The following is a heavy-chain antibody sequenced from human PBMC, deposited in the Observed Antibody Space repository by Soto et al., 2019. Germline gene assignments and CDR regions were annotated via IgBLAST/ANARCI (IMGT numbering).Heavy chain of an antibody. V-gene: IGHV4-39*01. Sequence: QLQLQESGPGLVKPSETLSLTCTVSGGSISSSSYYWGWIRQPPGKGLEWIGSIYYSGSTYYNPSLKSRVTISVDTSKNQFSLKLSSVTAADTAVYYYARLRSSGWYAYNWFDPWGQGTLVTVSS. CDR1: GGSISSSSYY. D-gene: IGHD6-19*01. CDR2: IYYSGST. J-gene: IGHJ5*02. CDR3: ARLRSSGWYAYNWFDP.